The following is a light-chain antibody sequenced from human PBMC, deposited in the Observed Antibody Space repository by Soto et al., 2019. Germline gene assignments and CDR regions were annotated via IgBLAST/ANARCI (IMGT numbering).Light chain of an antibody. Sequence: QSVLTQPPSVSAAPGQKVTISCSGSSSNIQSNSVFWHQHLPGTAPKLLIYDSNQRPSAIPDRFFGSNSGTSATLDITGLQTGDEADYYCGSWDNSLSAVVFGGGTKLTVL. J-gene: IGLJ3*02. CDR2: DSN. CDR3: GSWDNSLSAVV. V-gene: IGLV1-51*01. CDR1: SSNIQSNS.